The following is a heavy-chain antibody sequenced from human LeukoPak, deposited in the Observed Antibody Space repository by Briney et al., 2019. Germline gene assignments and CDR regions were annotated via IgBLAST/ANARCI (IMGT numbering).Heavy chain of an antibody. CDR1: GFTFSSYA. CDR3: AKDPFPMIVVVTGYPNFDY. Sequence: PGGSLRLSCAASGFTFSSYAMSWVRQAPGKGLEWVSAISGSGGSTYYADSVKGRFTISRDNSKNTLYLQMNSLRAEDTAVYYCAKDPFPMIVVVTGYPNFDYWGQGTLVTISS. J-gene: IGHJ4*02. CDR2: ISGSGGST. D-gene: IGHD3-22*01. V-gene: IGHV3-23*01.